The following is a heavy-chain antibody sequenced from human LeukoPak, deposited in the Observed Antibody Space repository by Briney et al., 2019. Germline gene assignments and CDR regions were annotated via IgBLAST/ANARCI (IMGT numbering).Heavy chain of an antibody. CDR2: IYYSGST. CDR3: AGSGYSQQLDY. Sequence: SETLSLTCTVSGGSISSGGYYWSWIRQHPGKGLEWIGYIYYSGSTYYNPSLKSRVTISVDTSKNQFSLKLSSVTAADTAVYYCAGSGYSQQLDYWGQGTLVTVSS. CDR1: GGSISSGGYY. D-gene: IGHD3-22*01. J-gene: IGHJ4*02. V-gene: IGHV4-31*03.